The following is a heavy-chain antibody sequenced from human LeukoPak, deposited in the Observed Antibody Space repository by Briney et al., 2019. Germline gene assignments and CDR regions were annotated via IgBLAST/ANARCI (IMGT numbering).Heavy chain of an antibody. Sequence: ASVKVSCKASGYTFTGYYMHWVRRAPGQGLEWMGWINPNSGGTNYAQKFQGRVTMTRDTSISTAYMELSRLRSDDTAVYYCARGSLNRYSSGYYYHYWGQGTLVTVSS. CDR2: INPNSGGT. CDR3: ARGSLNRYSSGYYYHY. J-gene: IGHJ4*02. V-gene: IGHV1-2*02. D-gene: IGHD3-22*01. CDR1: GYTFTGYY.